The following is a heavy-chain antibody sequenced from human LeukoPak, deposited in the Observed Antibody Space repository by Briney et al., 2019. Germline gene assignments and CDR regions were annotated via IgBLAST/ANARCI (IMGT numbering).Heavy chain of an antibody. CDR2: INPNSGDT. Sequence: GASVKVSCKASGYTFTDYHMHWVRQAPGQGLEWMGWINPNSGDTNYAQKFQGRVTMTRDTSISTAYMDLSRLRSDDTAVYFCARGPLYNYNCFDYWGQGTLVTVS. CDR1: GYTFTDYH. V-gene: IGHV1-2*02. D-gene: IGHD1-20*01. J-gene: IGHJ4*02. CDR3: ARGPLYNYNCFDY.